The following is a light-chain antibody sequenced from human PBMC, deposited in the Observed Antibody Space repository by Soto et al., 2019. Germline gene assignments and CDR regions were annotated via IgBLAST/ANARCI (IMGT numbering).Light chain of an antibody. CDR2: DVS. Sequence: QSALTQPASVSGSPGQSITISCTGTSSDVGGYNYVSWYQQHPGKANKLMIYDVSNRPSGVSNRLSGSKSGNTASLTISGLQAEDEADYYCSSYTSSSHYVFGTGTKVTVL. V-gene: IGLV2-14*01. CDR1: SSDVGGYNY. J-gene: IGLJ1*01. CDR3: SSYTSSSHYV.